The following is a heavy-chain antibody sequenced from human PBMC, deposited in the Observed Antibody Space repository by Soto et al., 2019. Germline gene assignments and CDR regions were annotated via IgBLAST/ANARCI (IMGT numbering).Heavy chain of an antibody. CDR3: ARGYSSGWYYFDY. CDR2: IDWDDEK. V-gene: IGHV2-70*01. J-gene: IGHJ4*01. D-gene: IGHD6-19*01. Sequence: SCPTLVNPTQTLTLTCTFSGFSLSTSGMCXTWIRQPPGKALEWLALIDWDDEKYYSTSLKTRLTISKATSKNQVVLTMTNMDPVDTATYYCARGYSSGWYYFDYWGHGTLVTVSS. CDR1: GFSLSTSGMC.